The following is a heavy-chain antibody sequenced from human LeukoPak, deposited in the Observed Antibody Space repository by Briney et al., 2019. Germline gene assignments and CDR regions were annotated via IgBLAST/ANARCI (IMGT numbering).Heavy chain of an antibody. CDR2: VYYSGST. Sequence: SETLSLTCTVSGGSIGTYYWSWIRQPPGKGLEWIGYVYYSGSTNYNPSLKSRVTISVDTSKNQFSLRLSSVTAADTAVYYCAREGGPGNLDYWGQGTLVTVSS. V-gene: IGHV4-59*01. D-gene: IGHD3-16*01. CDR3: AREGGPGNLDY. J-gene: IGHJ4*02. CDR1: GGSIGTYY.